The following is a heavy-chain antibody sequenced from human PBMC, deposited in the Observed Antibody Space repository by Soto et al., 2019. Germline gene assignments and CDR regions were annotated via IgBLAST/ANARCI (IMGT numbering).Heavy chain of an antibody. D-gene: IGHD1-20*01. CDR2: ISHSGTS. V-gene: IGHV4-4*02. CDR3: ARVVLSITRGAFDA. CDR1: VGPISISPW. J-gene: IGHJ3*01. Sequence: QVQLQESGPGLVKPSGTLSPTCAVSVGPISISPWWTWVPHSPGKGREYIGEISHSGTSNSNPSLKSRVTLSVDRSKNHFSLTLTSVTAADTAVYYCARVVLSITRGAFDAWGQGTPVIVSS.